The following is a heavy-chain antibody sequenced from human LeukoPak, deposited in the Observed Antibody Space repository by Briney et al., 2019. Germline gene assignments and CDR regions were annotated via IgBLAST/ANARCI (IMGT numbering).Heavy chain of an antibody. CDR2: IFGGGGT. D-gene: IGHD3-10*01. Sequence: PGGSLRLSCAASGFTVSSHYMAWVRQPPGKGLEWVSIIFGGGGTYYAGSVRGRFTTSRDNSQNTLFLQMNSLRAEDTAVYYCASWPGAWYGEDYWGQGTRVTVSS. V-gene: IGHV3-53*01. CDR1: GFTVSSHY. CDR3: ASWPGAWYGEDY. J-gene: IGHJ4*02.